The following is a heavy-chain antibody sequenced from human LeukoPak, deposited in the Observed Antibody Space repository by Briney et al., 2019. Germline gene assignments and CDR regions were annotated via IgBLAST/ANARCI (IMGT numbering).Heavy chain of an antibody. Sequence: PGASLRLSCAASGFTVSSNYMTWVRQAPGKGLEWVSVTYSGGRTYYADSVKGRFAISRDNSKNTLYLQMNSLRAEDTAVYYCARVYYGSGSLHYYYYYMDVWGKGTTVTISS. CDR1: GFTVSSNY. CDR3: ARVYYGSGSLHYYYYYMDV. CDR2: TYSGGRT. J-gene: IGHJ6*03. V-gene: IGHV3-53*01. D-gene: IGHD3-10*01.